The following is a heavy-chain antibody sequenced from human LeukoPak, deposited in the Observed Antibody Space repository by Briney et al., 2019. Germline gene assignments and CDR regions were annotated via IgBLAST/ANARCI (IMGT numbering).Heavy chain of an antibody. Sequence: GGSLRLSCAASGFTFDDYAMHWVRQAPGKGLEWVSGISWNSGNIGYADSVKGRFTISRDNAKNSLYLQMNSLRAEDTALYYCAKDILRYSSGGWFDPWGQGTLVTVSS. D-gene: IGHD6-19*01. CDR1: GFTFDDYA. J-gene: IGHJ5*02. CDR2: ISWNSGNI. CDR3: AKDILRYSSGGWFDP. V-gene: IGHV3-9*01.